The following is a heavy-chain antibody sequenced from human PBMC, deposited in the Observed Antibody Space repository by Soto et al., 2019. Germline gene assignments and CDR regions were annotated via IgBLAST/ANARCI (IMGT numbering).Heavy chain of an antibody. Sequence: QVHLVQSGAEVKKPGASVKVSCKASGYSFSSYGITWVRQAPGQGLEWMGWISTYIGNAKYAQKFQGRVTLTTDTSTGTAYMELRSLRSDDTAVYYCARTLSSSVDNWGQGTLVTVSS. D-gene: IGHD2-2*01. J-gene: IGHJ4*02. CDR1: GYSFSSYG. CDR2: ISTYIGNA. V-gene: IGHV1-18*01. CDR3: ARTLSSSVDN.